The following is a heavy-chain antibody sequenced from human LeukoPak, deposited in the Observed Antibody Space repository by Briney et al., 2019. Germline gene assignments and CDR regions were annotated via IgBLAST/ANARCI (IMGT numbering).Heavy chain of an antibody. J-gene: IGHJ4*02. CDR3: ARDDFWSGYSLNYFDY. CDR2: INHSGST. CDR1: GGSFSGYY. Sequence: PSETLSLTCAVYGGSFSGYYWSWIRQPPGRGLEWIGEINHSGSTNYNPSLKSRVTISVDTSKNQFSLKLSSVTAADTAVYYCARDDFWSGYSLNYFDYWGQGTLVTVSS. V-gene: IGHV4-34*01. D-gene: IGHD3-3*01.